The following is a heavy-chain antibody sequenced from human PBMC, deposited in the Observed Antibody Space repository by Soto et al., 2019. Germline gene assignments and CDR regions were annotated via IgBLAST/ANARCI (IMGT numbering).Heavy chain of an antibody. D-gene: IGHD6-19*01. CDR3: ARDCEYSSGICGDY. CDR2: ISAYNGNT. J-gene: IGHJ4*02. CDR1: GYTFTSYG. Sequence: AXVKVSCKASGYTFTSYGTSWVRQAPGQGLEWMGWISAYNGNTNYAQKLQGRVTMTTDTSTSTAYMELRSLRSDDTAVYYCARDCEYSSGICGDYWGQGTLVTVSS. V-gene: IGHV1-18*01.